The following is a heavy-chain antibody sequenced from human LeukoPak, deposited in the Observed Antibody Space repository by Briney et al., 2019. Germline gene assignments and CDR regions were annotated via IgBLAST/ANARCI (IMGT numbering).Heavy chain of an antibody. J-gene: IGHJ3*02. V-gene: IGHV1-3*01. D-gene: IGHD3-22*01. CDR1: GYTFTSYA. CDR2: INAGNGNT. CDR3: ARGGVTMIAFAFDI. Sequence: ASVKVSCKASGYTFTSYAMHWVRQAPGQRLEWMGWINAGNGNTKYSQKFQGRVTITRDTSASTAYMELSSLRSEDTAVYYCARGGVTMIAFAFDIWGQGTMVTVSS.